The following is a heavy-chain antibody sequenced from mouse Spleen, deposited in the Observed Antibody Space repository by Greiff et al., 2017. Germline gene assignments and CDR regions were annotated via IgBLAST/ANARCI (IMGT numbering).Heavy chain of an antibody. V-gene: IGHV5-9-1*01. CDR2: ISSGGSYT. Sequence: EVMLVESGGGLVKPGGSLKLSCAASGFTFSSYAMSWVRQTPEKRLEWVATISSGGSYTYYPDSVKGRFTISRDNAKNTLYLQMSSLRSEDTAMYYCGTSEPWFAYWGQGTLVTVSA. CDR3: GTSEPWFAY. J-gene: IGHJ3*01. CDR1: GFTFSSYA.